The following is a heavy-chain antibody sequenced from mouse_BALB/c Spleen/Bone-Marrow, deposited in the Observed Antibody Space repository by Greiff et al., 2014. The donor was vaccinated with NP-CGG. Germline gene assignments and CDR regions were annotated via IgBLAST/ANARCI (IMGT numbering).Heavy chain of an antibody. J-gene: IGHJ4*01. D-gene: IGHD1-2*01. CDR1: GFTFSSYA. CDR3: ARDHYGYYTMDY. CDR2: ISSGGSYT. V-gene: IGHV5-9-4*01. Sequence: EVHLVESGGGLVKPGGSLKLSCAASGFTFSSYAMSWVRQSPEKRLEWVAEISSGGSYTYYPDTVTGRFTISRDNAKNTLYLEMCSLRSEDTAMYYCARDHYGYYTMDYWGQGTSVTVSS.